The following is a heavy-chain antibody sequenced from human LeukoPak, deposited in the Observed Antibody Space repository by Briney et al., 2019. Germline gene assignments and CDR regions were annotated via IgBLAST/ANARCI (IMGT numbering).Heavy chain of an antibody. CDR2: INPSGGST. CDR1: GYTFTSYY. J-gene: IGHJ6*04. Sequence: GASVKVSCKASGYTFTSYYMHWVRQAPGQGLEWMGIINPSGGSTSYAQKFQGRVTMTRDMSTSTVYMELSSLRSEDTAVYYCARDGGTHVEPAAEMDVWGKGTTVTVSS. D-gene: IGHD1-1*01. CDR3: ARDGGTHVEPAAEMDV. V-gene: IGHV1-46*01.